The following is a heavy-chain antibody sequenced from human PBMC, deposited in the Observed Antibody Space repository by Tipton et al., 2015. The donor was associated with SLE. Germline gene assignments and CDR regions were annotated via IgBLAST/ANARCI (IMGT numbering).Heavy chain of an antibody. J-gene: IGHJ1*01. CDR1: GDSVSSNSAA. D-gene: IGHD2-2*02. CDR2: TSYMSKWDN. Sequence: GLVKPSQTLSLTCAISGDSVSSNSAAWNWIRQSPSSGLEWLGRTSYMSKWDNDYAVSVKSRIIINPDTSKNQFSLQLTSVTPEDTAVYYCARGFLYDGFQVWGQGTLVTVSS. CDR3: ARGFLYDGFQV. V-gene: IGHV6-1*01.